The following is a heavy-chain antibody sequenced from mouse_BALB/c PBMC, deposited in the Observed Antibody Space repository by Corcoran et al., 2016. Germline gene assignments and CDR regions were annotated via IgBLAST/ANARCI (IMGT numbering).Heavy chain of an antibody. Sequence: QIQLQQSGPELVKPGASVKISCKASGYTFTDYNINWVKQKPGQGLEWIGWIYPGSGNTKYNEKFKGKATLTVDTSSSTAYMQLSSLTSEDTAVYFCARQITTRAMDYWGQGTSVTVSS. J-gene: IGHJ4*01. D-gene: IGHD2-4*01. CDR3: ARQITTRAMDY. V-gene: IGHV1-84*02. CDR1: GYTFTDYN. CDR2: IYPGSGNT.